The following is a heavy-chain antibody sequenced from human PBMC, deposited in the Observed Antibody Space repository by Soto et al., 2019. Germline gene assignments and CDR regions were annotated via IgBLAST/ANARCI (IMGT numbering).Heavy chain of an antibody. CDR3: AGYKGRARIKNAFDI. CDR2: INPSGGST. Sequence: ASVKVSCKASGYTFTSYDMHWVRQAPGQGLEWMGIINPSGGSTSYAQKFQGRVTMTRDTSTSTVYMELSSLRSEDTAVYYCAGYKGRARIKNAFDIWGQGTMVTVSS. J-gene: IGHJ3*02. V-gene: IGHV1-46*01. CDR1: GYTFTSYD. D-gene: IGHD2-15*01.